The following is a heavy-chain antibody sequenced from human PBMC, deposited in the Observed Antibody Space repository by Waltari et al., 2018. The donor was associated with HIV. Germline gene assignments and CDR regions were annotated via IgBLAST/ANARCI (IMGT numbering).Heavy chain of an antibody. Sequence: QVQLQQWGAGLLKPSETLSLTCAVYGGSFSGYYRSWIRQPPGKGLEWIGEINHSGSTNYNPSLKSRVTISVDTSKNQFSLKLSSVTAADTAVYYCATLDSRNYYYYYGMDVWGQGTTVTVSS. J-gene: IGHJ6*02. CDR3: ATLDSRNYYYYYGMDV. CDR1: GGSFSGYY. D-gene: IGHD3-9*01. V-gene: IGHV4-34*01. CDR2: INHSGST.